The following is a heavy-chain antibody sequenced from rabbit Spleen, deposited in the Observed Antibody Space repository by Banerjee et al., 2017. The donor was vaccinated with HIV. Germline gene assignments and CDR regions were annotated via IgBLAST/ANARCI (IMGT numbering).Heavy chain of an antibody. J-gene: IGHJ4*01. D-gene: IGHD8-1*01. CDR2: IEPIFGNT. CDR3: VRATNGGINNYVDEFKL. Sequence: QEQLVESGGGLVQPGGSLKLSCKASGFDFSNYGVSWVRQAPGKGLEWIGYIEPIFGNTYYANWVNGRFTISSHNAPNTLYLELSSLTAADTATYFCVRATNGGINNYVDEFKLWGPGTLVTVS. CDR1: GFDFSNYG. V-gene: IGHV1S47*01.